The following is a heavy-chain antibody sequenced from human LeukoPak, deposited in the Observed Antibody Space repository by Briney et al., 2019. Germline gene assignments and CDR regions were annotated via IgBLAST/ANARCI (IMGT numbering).Heavy chain of an antibody. Sequence: SETLSLTCTVPGGSISSYYWSWIRQPAGKGLEGIGRIYTSGSTNYNPSLKSRVTMSVDTSKNQFSLKLSSVTAADTAVYYCARDPISYAFGGVIDDYWGQGTLVTVSS. D-gene: IGHD3-16*02. J-gene: IGHJ4*02. V-gene: IGHV4-4*07. CDR1: GGSISSYY. CDR2: IYTSGST. CDR3: ARDPISYAFGGVIDDY.